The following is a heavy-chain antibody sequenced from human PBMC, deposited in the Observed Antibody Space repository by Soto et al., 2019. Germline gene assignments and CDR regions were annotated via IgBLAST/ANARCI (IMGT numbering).Heavy chain of an antibody. CDR1: GYTFTSYA. D-gene: IGHD3-10*01. CDR2: INAGNGNP. Sequence: GASLKVSCKASGYTFTSYAMHWLRQAPGQRLEWLGWINAGNGNPKYSQKFQARVTITRDTSASPAYMELSSLNSEDTAVYSCARDILFDYWGQGTLVTVSS. J-gene: IGHJ4*02. V-gene: IGHV1-3*01. CDR3: ARDILFDY.